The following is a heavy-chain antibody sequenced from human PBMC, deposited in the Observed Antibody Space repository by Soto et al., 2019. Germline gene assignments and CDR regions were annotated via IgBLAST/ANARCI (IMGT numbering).Heavy chain of an antibody. V-gene: IGHV3-30*03. D-gene: IGHD2-15*01. J-gene: IGHJ6*02. CDR3: AAGVVVVVAATSDYYGMDV. CDR1: GFTFSSYG. CDR2: ISYDGSNK. Sequence: QVQLVESGGGVVQPGRSLRLSCAASGFTFSSYGMHWVRQAPGKGLEWVAVISYDGSNKYYADSVKGRFTISRDNSKNXLXXQMNSLRAEDTAVYYCAAGVVVVVAATSDYYGMDVWGQGTTVTVSS.